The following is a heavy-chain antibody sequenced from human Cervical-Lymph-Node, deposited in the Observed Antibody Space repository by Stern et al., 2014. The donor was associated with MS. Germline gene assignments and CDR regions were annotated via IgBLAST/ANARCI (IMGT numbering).Heavy chain of an antibody. CDR1: GFTFNIYP. D-gene: IGHD3-22*01. V-gene: IGHV3-23*04. CDR2: ISGSGDVT. CDR3: AKDGGGNYYDSSGHYWPIAY. Sequence: EVQLVESGGGLVQPGGSLRLSCAASGFTFNIYPMSWVRQAPGKGLEWVSVISGSGDVTYYADSVKGRFTISRDNSKNTLSLQMNSLRAEDTAVYYCAKDGGGNYYDSSGHYWPIAYCGQGTLVTVSS. J-gene: IGHJ4*02.